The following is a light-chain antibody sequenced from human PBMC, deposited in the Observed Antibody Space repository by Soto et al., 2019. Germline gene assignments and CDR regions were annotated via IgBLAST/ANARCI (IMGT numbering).Light chain of an antibody. CDR1: SSNIGGNS. CDR3: GSWDSSLSAYV. V-gene: IGLV1-51*01. Sequence: QSAMTQPPSVSAAPGQKVTISCSGSSSNIGGNSVSWYQQLPGTAPKLLIYDDNKRPSGIPDRFSGSKSGTSATLGITGFQTGDEADYYCGSWDSSLSAYVFETGTKLTVL. CDR2: DDN. J-gene: IGLJ1*01.